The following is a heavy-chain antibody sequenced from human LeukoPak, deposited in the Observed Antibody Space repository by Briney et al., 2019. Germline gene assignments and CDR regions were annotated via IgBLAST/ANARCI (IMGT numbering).Heavy chain of an antibody. V-gene: IGHV3-30*02. D-gene: IGHD3-16*01. CDR1: GFTFSSYG. CDR2: IRYDGSNK. Sequence: GGSLRLSCAASGFTFSSYGMHWVRQAPGKGLEWVAFIRYDGSNKYYADSVKGRFTISRDNSKNTLYLQMNSQRAEDTAVYYCAKRGKLFGAFDIWGQGTMVTVSS. CDR3: AKRGKLFGAFDI. J-gene: IGHJ3*02.